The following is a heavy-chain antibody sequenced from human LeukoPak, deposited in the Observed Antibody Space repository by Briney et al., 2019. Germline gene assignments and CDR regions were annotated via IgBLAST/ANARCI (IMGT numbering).Heavy chain of an antibody. D-gene: IGHD3-22*01. CDR3: ARVDYDSSGYLEYY. CDR1: GGSISSYY. Sequence: PSETLSLTCTVSGGSISSYYWGWIRQPPGKGLEWIGYIYYSGSTNYNPSLKSRVTISVDTSKNQFSLKLSSVTAADTAVYYCARVDYDSSGYLEYYWGQGTLVTVSS. CDR2: IYYSGST. V-gene: IGHV4-59*01. J-gene: IGHJ4*02.